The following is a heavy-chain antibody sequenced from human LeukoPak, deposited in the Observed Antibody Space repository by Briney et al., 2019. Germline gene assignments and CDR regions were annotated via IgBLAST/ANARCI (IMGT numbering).Heavy chain of an antibody. CDR1: GGSISSGSYY. CDR3: ARDHLGWYSWFDP. D-gene: IGHD3-3*01. CDR2: IYTSGST. J-gene: IGHJ5*02. V-gene: IGHV4-61*02. Sequence: SETLSLTCTVSGGSISSGSYYWSWIRQPAGKGLEWIGRIYTSGSTNYNPSLKSRVTISVDTSKNQFSLKLSSVAAADTAVYYCARDHLGWYSWFDPWGQGTLVTVSS.